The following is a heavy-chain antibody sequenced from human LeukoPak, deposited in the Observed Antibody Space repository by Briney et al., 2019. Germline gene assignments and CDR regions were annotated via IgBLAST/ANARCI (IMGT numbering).Heavy chain of an antibody. J-gene: IGHJ4*02. CDR2: FDPEDGET. D-gene: IGHD3-9*01. Sequence: ASVKVSCKVSGYTLTELSMHWVRQAPGKGLEWMGGFDPEDGETIYAQKFQGRVTMTEDTSTDTAYMELSSLRSEDMAVYYCARDPLHYDILTGYYPQYYFDYWGQGTLVTVSS. V-gene: IGHV1-24*01. CDR1: GYTLTELS. CDR3: ARDPLHYDILTGYYPQYYFDY.